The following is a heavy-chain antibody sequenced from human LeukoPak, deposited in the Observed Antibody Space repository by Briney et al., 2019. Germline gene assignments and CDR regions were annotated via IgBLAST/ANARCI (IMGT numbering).Heavy chain of an antibody. D-gene: IGHD3-10*01. Sequence: KSSETLSLTCTVSGGSISSSSYYWGWIRQPPGKGLEWIGSIYYSGSTYYNPSLKSRVTISVDTSKNQFSLKLSSVTAADTAVYYCARHTGVYGSGTQLLNYYYYYMDVWGKGTTVTISS. V-gene: IGHV4-39*01. CDR3: ARHTGVYGSGTQLLNYYYYYMDV. CDR1: GGSISSSSYY. CDR2: IYYSGST. J-gene: IGHJ6*03.